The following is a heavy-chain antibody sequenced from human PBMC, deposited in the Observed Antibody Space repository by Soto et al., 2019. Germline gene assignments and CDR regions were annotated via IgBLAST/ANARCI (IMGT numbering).Heavy chain of an antibody. D-gene: IGHD1-1*01. CDR3: ARVSRDWDDTGAHGDAFDI. CDR2: IYYSGST. Sequence: QVQLQESGPGLVKPSQTLSLTCTVSGGSISSGGYYWSWIRQHPGKGLEWIGYIYYSGSTYYNPSLKSRVTISVDTSNNQFSLKLSSVTAADTAVYYCARVSRDWDDTGAHGDAFDIWGQGTMVTVSS. J-gene: IGHJ3*02. CDR1: GGSISSGGYY. V-gene: IGHV4-31*03.